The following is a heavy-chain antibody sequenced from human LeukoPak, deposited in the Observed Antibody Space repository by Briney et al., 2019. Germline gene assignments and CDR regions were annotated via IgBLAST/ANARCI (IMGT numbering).Heavy chain of an antibody. CDR1: GYTFTGYY. Sequence: ASVKVSCTASGYTFTGYYMHWVRQAPGQGLEWMGWINPNSGGTNYAQKFQGRVTMTRDTSISTAYMELSRLRSDDTAVYYCARGGPLGGTIPGYYYYYIDVWGKGTTVTVSS. V-gene: IGHV1-2*02. CDR2: INPNSGGT. J-gene: IGHJ6*03. D-gene: IGHD1-1*01. CDR3: ARGGPLGGTIPGYYYYYIDV.